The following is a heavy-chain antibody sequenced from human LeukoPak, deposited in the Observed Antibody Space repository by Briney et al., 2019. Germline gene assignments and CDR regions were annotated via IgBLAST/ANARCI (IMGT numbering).Heavy chain of an antibody. J-gene: IGHJ4*02. CDR1: GNSINNGYY. CDR2: IHHSGST. D-gene: IGHD3-22*01. V-gene: IGHV4-38-2*02. Sequence: SETLSLTCAVSGNSINNGYYWGWIRQPPGKGLEWIASIHHSGSTYFNPSLKSRVTISVETSKNQFSLKLNSVTAADTAVYYCARDPDDKDFDYWGQGTLATVSS. CDR3: ARDPDDKDFDY.